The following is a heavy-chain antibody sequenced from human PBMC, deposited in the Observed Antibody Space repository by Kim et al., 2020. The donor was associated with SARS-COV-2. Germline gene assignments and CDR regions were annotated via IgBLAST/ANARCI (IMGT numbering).Heavy chain of an antibody. Sequence: SVKVSCKASGGTFSSYAISWVRQAPGQGLEWMGGIIPIFGTANYAQKFQGRVTITADESTSTAYMELSSLRSEDTAVYYCARDYRQPNGGMDVWGQGTTVTVSS. CDR2: IIPIFGTA. J-gene: IGHJ6*02. D-gene: IGHD2-8*01. CDR3: ARDYRQPNGGMDV. V-gene: IGHV1-69*13. CDR1: GGTFSSYA.